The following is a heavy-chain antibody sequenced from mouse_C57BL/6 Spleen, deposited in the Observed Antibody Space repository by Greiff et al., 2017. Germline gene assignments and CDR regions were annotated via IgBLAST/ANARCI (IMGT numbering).Heavy chain of an antibody. Sequence: VQLVESGPGLVAPSQSLSITCTVSGFSLTSYGVHWVRQPPGKGLEWLVVIWSDGSTTYNSALKSILSLSKDNSKSHVFLKMNSLQTDDTAMYYCGRHGLRSYWYFDVWGTGTTGTVSS. J-gene: IGHJ1*03. CDR2: IWSDGST. CDR1: GFSLTSYG. V-gene: IGHV2-6-1*01. CDR3: GRHGLRSYWYFDV. D-gene: IGHD1-1*01.